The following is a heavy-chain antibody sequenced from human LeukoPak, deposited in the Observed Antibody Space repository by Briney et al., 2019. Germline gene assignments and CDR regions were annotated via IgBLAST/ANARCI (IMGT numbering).Heavy chain of an antibody. J-gene: IGHJ4*02. V-gene: IGHV4-34*01. CDR3: ARDFKYYQDY. D-gene: IGHD2-2*01. Sequence: PSETLSLTCAVYGGSFSGYYWSWIRQPPGKGLEWLATLSYSGSTYYNPSLKSRVTISVDTSKNQFSLKLSSVTAADTAVYYCARDFKYYQDYWGQGTLVTVSS. CDR2: LSYSGST. CDR1: GGSFSGYY.